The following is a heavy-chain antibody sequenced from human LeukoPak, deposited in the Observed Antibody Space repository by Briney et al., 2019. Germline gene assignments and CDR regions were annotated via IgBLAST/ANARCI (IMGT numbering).Heavy chain of an antibody. V-gene: IGHV3-23*01. J-gene: IGHJ4*02. Sequence: GGSLRLSCAASGFTFSSYAMSWVRQAPGKGLEWVSAISGSGGSTYYADSVKGRFTISRDNSRNTLFLQMNSLRAEDTAEYYCAKAGKKRGGGDFDYWGQGTLVTVSS. CDR2: ISGSGGST. CDR1: GFTFSSYA. D-gene: IGHD3-16*01. CDR3: AKAGKKRGGGDFDY.